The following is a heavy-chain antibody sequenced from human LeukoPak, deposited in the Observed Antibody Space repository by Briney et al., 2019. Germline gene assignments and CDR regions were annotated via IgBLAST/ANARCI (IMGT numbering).Heavy chain of an antibody. CDR2: INHSGST. CDR3: ARVGNYYGSGSYYTTRYYFDY. J-gene: IGHJ4*02. Sequence: SETLSLTCAVYGGSFSGYYWSWIRQPPGKGLEWIGEINHSGSTNYNPSLKSRVTISVDTSKNQFSLKLSSVTAADTAVYYCARVGNYYGSGSYYTTRYYFDYWGQGTLVTVS. CDR1: GGSFSGYY. D-gene: IGHD3-10*01. V-gene: IGHV4-34*01.